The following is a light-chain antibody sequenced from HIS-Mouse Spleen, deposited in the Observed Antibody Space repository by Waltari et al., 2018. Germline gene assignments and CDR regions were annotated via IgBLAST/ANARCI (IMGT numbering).Light chain of an antibody. V-gene: IGKV3-15*01. CDR3: QQYNNWPPYT. CDR2: GAS. J-gene: IGKJ2*01. Sequence: EIVMTQSQATLSVSPGERATLSCRASQSVSSNLAWYQQKPGQAPRLLIYGASTRATGIPARFSGSGSGTEFTLTISSLQSEDFAVYHCQQYNNWPPYTFGQGTKLEIK. CDR1: QSVSSN.